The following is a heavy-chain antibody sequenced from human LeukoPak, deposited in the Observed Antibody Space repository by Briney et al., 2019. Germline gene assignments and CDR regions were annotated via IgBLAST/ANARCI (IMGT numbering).Heavy chain of an antibody. Sequence: GGSLRLSCAASGFTSSDYWMHWVRQAPGKGLEWVANIKQDGSEKNYVASVKGRFTISRDNAKNSLYLQMNSLRAEDTALYYCARGRWAPFDCWGQGALVTVSS. CDR2: IKQDGSEK. CDR3: ARGRWAPFDC. J-gene: IGHJ4*02. CDR1: GFTSSDYW. D-gene: IGHD6-13*01. V-gene: IGHV3-7*01.